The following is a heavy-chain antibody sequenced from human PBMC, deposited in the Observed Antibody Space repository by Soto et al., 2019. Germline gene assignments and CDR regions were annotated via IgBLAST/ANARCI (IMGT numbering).Heavy chain of an antibody. CDR2: ISGSGGST. V-gene: IGHV3-23*01. D-gene: IGHD2-2*01. CDR1: GFTFSSYA. Sequence: PGGSLRLSCAASGFTFSSYAMSWVRQAPGKGLEWVSAISGSGGSTYYADSVKGRFTISRDNSKNTLYLQMNSLRAEDTAVYYCAKDPSFWCSSTSCYNWFDPWGQGTLVTVSS. J-gene: IGHJ5*02. CDR3: AKDPSFWCSSTSCYNWFDP.